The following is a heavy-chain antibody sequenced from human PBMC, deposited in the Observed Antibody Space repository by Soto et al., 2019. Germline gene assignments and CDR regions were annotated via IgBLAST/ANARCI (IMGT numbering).Heavy chain of an antibody. V-gene: IGHV5-51*01. CDR3: ASLDSRGYYTTFNWFDP. CDR2: IYPAASST. CDR1: GYSFNTYL. J-gene: IGHJ5*02. Sequence: PGESLKISCETSGYSFNTYLLGWVRQMHGKGLEWLGLIYPAASSTQYGPSFQGQVTVSADKAITTAYLQWSSLKASDTAIYYCASLDSRGYYTTFNWFDPWGQGTLVTVAS. D-gene: IGHD3-22*01.